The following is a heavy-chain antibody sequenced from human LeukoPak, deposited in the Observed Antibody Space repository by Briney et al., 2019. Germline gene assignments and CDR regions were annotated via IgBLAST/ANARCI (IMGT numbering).Heavy chain of an antibody. J-gene: IGHJ4*02. CDR1: GGSISSSSYY. CDR2: IYYSGST. Sequence: SETLSLTCTVSGGSISSSSYYWGWIRQPPGKGLEWIGSIYYSGSTYYNPSLKSRVTISVDTSKNQFSLKLSSVTAADTAVYYCASLLRLLEWFQPPTNWGQGTLVTVSS. D-gene: IGHD3-3*01. CDR3: ASLLRLLEWFQPPTN. V-gene: IGHV4-39*01.